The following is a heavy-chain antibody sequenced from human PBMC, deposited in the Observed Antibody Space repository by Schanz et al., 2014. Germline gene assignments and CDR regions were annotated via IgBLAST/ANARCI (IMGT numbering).Heavy chain of an antibody. Sequence: DVQLLESGGGLVQPGGSLRLSCAASGFTFNSYAMTWVRQAPGKGLEWVSSISSSGSYIYYADSVKGRFSISRDNAKNSLFLQMNSLRAEDTAVYYCAKGLYYDNTGGGFDYWGQGTLVTVSS. CDR3: AKGLYYDNTGGGFDY. J-gene: IGHJ4*02. CDR1: GFTFNSYA. CDR2: ISSSGSYI. D-gene: IGHD3-16*01. V-gene: IGHV3-21*04.